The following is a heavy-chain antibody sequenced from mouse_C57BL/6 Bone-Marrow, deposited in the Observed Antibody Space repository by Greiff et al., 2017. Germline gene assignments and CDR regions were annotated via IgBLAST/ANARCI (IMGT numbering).Heavy chain of an antibody. D-gene: IGHD1-1*01. J-gene: IGHJ2*01. Sequence: QVPLQQSGAELVRPGASVTLSCKASGYTFTDYEMHWVKQTPVHGLEWIGAIDPETGGTTYNQKFKGKAILTADKSSSTAYMELRSLTSEDSAVYYCTRFDYYGSFDYWGQGTTLTVSS. CDR3: TRFDYYGSFDY. V-gene: IGHV1-15*01. CDR2: IDPETGGT. CDR1: GYTFTDYE.